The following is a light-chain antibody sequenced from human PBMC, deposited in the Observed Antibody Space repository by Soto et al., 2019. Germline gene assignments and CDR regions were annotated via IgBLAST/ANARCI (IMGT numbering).Light chain of an antibody. CDR3: QQSYSTPLLT. V-gene: IGKV1-39*01. CDR2: AAS. Sequence: DIQMTQSPSSLSASVGDRVTITCRASQSISSYLNRYQQKPGKAPKLLIYAASSLQSGVPSRFSGSRSGTDFTLTISSLQPEDFATDYCQQSYSTPLLTFGGGTKVEIK. J-gene: IGKJ4*01. CDR1: QSISSY.